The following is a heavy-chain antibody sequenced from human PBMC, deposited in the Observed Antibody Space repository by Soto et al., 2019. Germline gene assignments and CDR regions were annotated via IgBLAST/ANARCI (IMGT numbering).Heavy chain of an antibody. CDR2: MNPNSGGT. CDR1: GYRFSDYY. Sequence: QVQLVQSGAEVKKPGASVTVSCKASGYRFSDYYLHWVRQAPGQGPEWMGWMNPNSGGTKYAQKFKGRVTMARDTSVRTAFMELNWLKSGDPAVYYCARESGGATATLDYYYFYMDVWGIGTTVTVSS. V-gene: IGHV1-2*02. J-gene: IGHJ6*03. CDR3: ARESGGATATLDYYYFYMDV. D-gene: IGHD5-12*01.